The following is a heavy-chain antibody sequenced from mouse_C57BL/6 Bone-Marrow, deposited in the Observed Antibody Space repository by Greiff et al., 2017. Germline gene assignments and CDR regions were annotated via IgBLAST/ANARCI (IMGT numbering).Heavy chain of an antibody. J-gene: IGHJ3*01. V-gene: IGHV2-2*01. CDR2: IWSGGST. Sequence: VQVVESGPGLVQPSQSLSITCTVSGFSLTSYGVHWVRQSPGKGLEWLGVIWSGGSTDYNAAFISRLSISKDNSKSQVFFKMNSLQADDTAIYYCARNPHYGYGFAYWGQGTLVTVSA. CDR1: GFSLTSYG. CDR3: ARNPHYGYGFAY. D-gene: IGHD2-2*01.